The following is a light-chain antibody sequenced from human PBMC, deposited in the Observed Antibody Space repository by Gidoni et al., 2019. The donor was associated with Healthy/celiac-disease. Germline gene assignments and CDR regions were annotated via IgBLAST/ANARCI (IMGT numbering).Light chain of an antibody. CDR1: SSDVGGYNF. CDR2: DVS. CDR3: SSDTSNSTLV. Sequence: QSALTQPASVSVSPGQSITISCTGTSSDVGGYNFVSWYQQHPGKATKRMIYDVSSRPSGVSNRFSGSKSGNTASLTISGLQAEDEADYYCSSDTSNSTLVFGGGTKLTVL. V-gene: IGLV2-14*03. J-gene: IGLJ2*01.